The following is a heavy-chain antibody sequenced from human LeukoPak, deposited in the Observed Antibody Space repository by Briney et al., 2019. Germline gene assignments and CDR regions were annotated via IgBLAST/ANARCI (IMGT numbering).Heavy chain of an antibody. CDR2: ISRSGTTI. D-gene: IGHD6-19*01. CDR1: GFALSNYG. J-gene: IGHJ4*02. Sequence: PGGSLRLSCAASGFALSNYGMNWVRQAPGKGLEWVSHISRSGTTIYYADSVKGRFTISRDNAKNSLYLQMNSLRDEDTAVYYCVTAAVAGTVYWGQGTLVTVSS. V-gene: IGHV3-48*02. CDR3: VTAAVAGTVY.